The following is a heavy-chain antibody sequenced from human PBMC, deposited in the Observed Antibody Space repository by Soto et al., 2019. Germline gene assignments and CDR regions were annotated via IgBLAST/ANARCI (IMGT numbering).Heavy chain of an antibody. J-gene: IGHJ3*02. Sequence: QVQLVQSGAEVKKPGASVKVSCKASGYTFTSYYMHWVRQAPGQGLEWMGIINPSGGSTSYAQKFQGRVTMNRDTSTSTVYMELSSLRSEDTAVYYCASKISRDYGAYRGDAFDIWGQGTMVTVSS. D-gene: IGHD4-17*01. V-gene: IGHV1-46*03. CDR2: INPSGGST. CDR1: GYTFTSYY. CDR3: ASKISRDYGAYRGDAFDI.